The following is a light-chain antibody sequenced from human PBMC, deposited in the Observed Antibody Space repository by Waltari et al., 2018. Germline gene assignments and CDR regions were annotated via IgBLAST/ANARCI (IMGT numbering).Light chain of an antibody. CDR1: SSDIGTYNR. CDR2: EVN. Sequence: QSALTQPPSVSGSPGQSVTIPCTGTSSDIGTYNRVSWYQQPPGTAPKLMLYEVNNRPSGVPDRFSGSKSGNTASLTISGLQAEDEADYYCSSYARNTYVFGTGTKVTVL. CDR3: SSYARNTYV. V-gene: IGLV2-18*02. J-gene: IGLJ1*01.